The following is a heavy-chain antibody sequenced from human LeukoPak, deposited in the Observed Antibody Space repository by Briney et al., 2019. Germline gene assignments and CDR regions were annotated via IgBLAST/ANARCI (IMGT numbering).Heavy chain of an antibody. CDR3: ARDLKGRITIFGY. V-gene: IGHV3-11*04. J-gene: IGHJ4*02. CDR2: INTSGSTI. Sequence: GGSLRLSCAASGFTFRDYYMSWIRQAPGKGLECISYINTSGSTIYYADSVKGRFTISRDNAKNSLYLQMNSLRAEDTAVYYCARDLKGRITIFGYWGQGTLVTVSS. D-gene: IGHD3-9*01. CDR1: GFTFRDYY.